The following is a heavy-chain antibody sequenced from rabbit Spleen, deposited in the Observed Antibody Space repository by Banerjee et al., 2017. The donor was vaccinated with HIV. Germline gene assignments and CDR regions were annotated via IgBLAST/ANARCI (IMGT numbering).Heavy chain of an antibody. CDR2: IAGSSSGFT. D-gene: IGHD3-1*01. J-gene: IGHJ4*01. CDR3: AKNDGGGIYYFTL. Sequence: QSLEESGGDLVKPGASLTLTCTASGFSFSSSDYMCWVRQAPGKGLEWISCIAGSSSGFTYSATWAKGRFAISKTSSTTVTLQMTRLTAADTATYFCAKNDGGGIYYFTLWGPGTLVTVS. V-gene: IGHV1S40*01. CDR1: GFSFSSSDY.